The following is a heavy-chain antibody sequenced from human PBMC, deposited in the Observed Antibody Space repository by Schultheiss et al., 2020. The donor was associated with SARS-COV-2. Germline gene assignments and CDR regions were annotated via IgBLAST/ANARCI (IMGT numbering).Heavy chain of an antibody. Sequence: GESLKISCAASGFTFSGSAMHWVRQAPGKGLEWVSVIYSGGSTYYADSVKGRFTISRDNSKNTLYLQMNSLRAEDTAVYYCARVQGIPRWGQGTLVTVSS. CDR1: GFTFSGSA. CDR2: IYSGGST. V-gene: IGHV3-53*05. J-gene: IGHJ4*02. CDR3: ARVQGIPR. D-gene: IGHD5-18*01.